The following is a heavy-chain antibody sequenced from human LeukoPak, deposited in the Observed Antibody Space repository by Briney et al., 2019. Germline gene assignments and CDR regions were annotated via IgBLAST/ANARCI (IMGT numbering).Heavy chain of an antibody. CDR1: GGTFSSYA. J-gene: IGHJ6*02. V-gene: IGHV1-69*04. CDR2: IIPILGIA. Sequence: SVKVSCKAAGGTFSSYAISWVRQAPGQGLEWMGRIIPILGIANYAQKFQGRVTITADKSTSTAYMELSSLRSEDTAVYYCARARVVIINPQYGMDVWGQGTTVTVSS. D-gene: IGHD3-3*01. CDR3: ARARVVIINPQYGMDV.